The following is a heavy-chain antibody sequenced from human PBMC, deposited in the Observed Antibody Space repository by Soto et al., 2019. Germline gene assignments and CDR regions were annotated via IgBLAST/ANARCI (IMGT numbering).Heavy chain of an antibody. D-gene: IGHD3-22*01. CDR3: ARSSYDSSGYYGTYYYGMDV. V-gene: IGHV5-51*01. CDR2: IYPGDSYT. CDR1: GYTFTDYW. J-gene: IGHJ6*02. Sequence: PGESLKISCKGSGYTFTDYWIGWVRQLPGKGLEWMGIIYPGDSYTNYSPSFQGHVTISADKSISTAYLQWSSLKASDTAMYYCARSSYDSSGYYGTYYYGMDVWGQGTTVTVSS.